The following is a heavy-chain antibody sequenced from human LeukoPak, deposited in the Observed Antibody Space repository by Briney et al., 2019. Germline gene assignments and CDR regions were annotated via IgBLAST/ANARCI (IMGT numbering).Heavy chain of an antibody. Sequence: GGPMRLSCAASGFTFSNYGMSWARQAPGKGLEWVSAISGSGGSTYYAGSVKGRFTISRDNSKNTLYLQVNSLRAEDTAVYYCAKEVGYFDSWGQGTLVTVSS. V-gene: IGHV3-23*01. CDR2: ISGSGGST. CDR3: AKEVGYFDS. CDR1: GFTFSNYG. J-gene: IGHJ4*02. D-gene: IGHD1-26*01.